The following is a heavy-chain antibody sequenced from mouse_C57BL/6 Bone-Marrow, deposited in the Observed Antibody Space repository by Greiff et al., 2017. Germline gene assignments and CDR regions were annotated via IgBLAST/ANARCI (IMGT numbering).Heavy chain of an antibody. CDR2: INPNNGGT. J-gene: IGHJ2*01. CDR1: GYTFTDYY. D-gene: IGHD2-10*01. Sequence: VQLQQSGPELVKPGASVKISCKASGYTFTDYYMNWVKQSRGKSLEWIGDINPNNGGTSYNQKFKGKATLTVDKSSSTAYMELRSLTSEDSAVYYCARNAYPSPYYFDYWGQGTTLTVSS. CDR3: ARNAYPSPYYFDY. V-gene: IGHV1-26*01.